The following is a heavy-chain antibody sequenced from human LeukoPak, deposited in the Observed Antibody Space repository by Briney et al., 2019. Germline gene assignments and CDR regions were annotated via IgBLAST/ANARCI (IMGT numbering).Heavy chain of an antibody. J-gene: IGHJ4*02. CDR2: ISSSSSYI. Sequence: GGSLRLSCAASGFTFSSYSMNRVRQAPGKGLEWVSSISSSSSYIYYADSVKGRFTISRDNAKNSLYLQMNSLRAEDTAVYYCARDDFYDSSGYPLGYWGQGTLVTVSS. CDR1: GFTFSSYS. D-gene: IGHD3-22*01. V-gene: IGHV3-21*01. CDR3: ARDDFYDSSGYPLGY.